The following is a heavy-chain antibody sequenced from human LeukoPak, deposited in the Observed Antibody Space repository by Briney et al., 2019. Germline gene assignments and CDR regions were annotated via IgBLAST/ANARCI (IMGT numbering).Heavy chain of an antibody. CDR2: IHPNSGIT. Sequence: GASVTVSCKASGYTFTGYSIHWERQAPGQGLELMGRIHPNSGITYYAQKFRGRVPLTSDPSINTDYLEMSMLRSDDTAIYYCARDGNNWSSLHYWGQGTLISVFS. CDR1: GYTFTGYS. CDR3: ARDGNNWSSLHY. D-gene: IGHD1-1*01. J-gene: IGHJ4*02. V-gene: IGHV1-2*06.